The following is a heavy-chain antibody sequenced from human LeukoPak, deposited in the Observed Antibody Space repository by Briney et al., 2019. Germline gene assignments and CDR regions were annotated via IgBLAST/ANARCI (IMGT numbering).Heavy chain of an antibody. CDR1: GCTFSSYA. D-gene: IGHD3-16*01. V-gene: IGHV1-69*01. Sequence: GSSVKVSCKASGCTFSSYAISWVRQAPGQGLEWMGGIIPIFGTANYAQKFQGRVTITADESTSTAYMELSSLRSEDTAVYYCARSADYVRDGLSPFDYWGQGTLVTVSS. CDR3: ARSADYVRDGLSPFDY. J-gene: IGHJ4*02. CDR2: IIPIFGTA.